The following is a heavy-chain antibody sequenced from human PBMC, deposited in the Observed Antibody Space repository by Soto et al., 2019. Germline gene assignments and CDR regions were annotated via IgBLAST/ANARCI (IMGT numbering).Heavy chain of an antibody. Sequence: SETLSLTCTVSGGSISSYYWSWIRQPPGKGLEWIGYIYYSGSTNYNPSLKSRVTISVDTSKNQFSLKLSSVTAADTAVYYCARGSTDYDFWSGYYGPWGQGTLVTVSS. J-gene: IGHJ5*02. V-gene: IGHV4-59*01. D-gene: IGHD3-3*01. CDR2: IYYSGST. CDR1: GGSISSYY. CDR3: ARGSTDYDFWSGYYGP.